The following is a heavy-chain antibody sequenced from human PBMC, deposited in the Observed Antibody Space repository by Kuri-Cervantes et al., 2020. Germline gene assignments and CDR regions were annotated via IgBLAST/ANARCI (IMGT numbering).Heavy chain of an antibody. CDR1: GFTFGSFA. CDR3: TRDPQATGLAFDY. J-gene: IGHJ4*02. V-gene: IGHV3-30-3*01. Sequence: GESLKISCAASGFTFGSFAMHWVRQAPGKGLEWVAVISYDGSSKYDADSVKGRFTISRDNSKNTLYLQMNSLRAEDTAVYYCTRDPQATGLAFDYWGQGSLVTVSS. CDR2: ISYDGSSK. D-gene: IGHD1-1*01.